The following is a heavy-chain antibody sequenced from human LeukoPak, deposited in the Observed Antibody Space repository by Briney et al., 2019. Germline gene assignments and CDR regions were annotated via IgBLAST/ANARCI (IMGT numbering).Heavy chain of an antibody. Sequence: PGGSLRLSCAASGFTVSSNYMSWVRQAPGKGPEWVGRVKSKAYGGTADYAAPVKGRFTISRDDSKDTLYLQMNSLKTEDTAVYHCTRYDSSGYYAYEYWGQGTLVTVSS. CDR1: GFTVSSNY. V-gene: IGHV3-15*01. D-gene: IGHD3-22*01. CDR3: TRYDSSGYYAYEY. J-gene: IGHJ4*02. CDR2: VKSKAYGGTA.